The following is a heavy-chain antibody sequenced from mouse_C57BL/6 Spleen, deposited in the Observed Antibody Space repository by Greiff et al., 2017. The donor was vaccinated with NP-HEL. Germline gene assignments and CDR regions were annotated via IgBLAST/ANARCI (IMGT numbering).Heavy chain of an antibody. D-gene: IGHD2-10*01. V-gene: IGHV1-72*01. Sequence: QVQLQQPGAELVTPGASVKLSCKASGYTFTSSWLHWVKQRPGRGLEWIGRLDPNSGGTQYNEPFKSTATLTVDKPSRTAYMQLSSLTSEDSAVYYCARALLSRSYYFDYWGQGTTLTVSS. CDR3: ARALLSRSYYFDY. CDR2: LDPNSGGT. CDR1: GYTFTSSW. J-gene: IGHJ2*01.